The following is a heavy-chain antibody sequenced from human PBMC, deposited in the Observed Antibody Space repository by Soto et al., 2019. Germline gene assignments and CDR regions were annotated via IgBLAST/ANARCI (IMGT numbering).Heavy chain of an antibody. V-gene: IGHV4-39*01. Sequence: SETLSLTCTVSGVSISSSSYYWGWIRQPPGKGLEWIGSIYYSGSTYYNPSLKSRVTISVDTSKNQFSLKLSSVTAADTAVYYCARSELLEWLLYLFDYWGQGTLVTVSS. J-gene: IGHJ4*02. D-gene: IGHD3-3*01. CDR2: IYYSGST. CDR3: ARSELLEWLLYLFDY. CDR1: GVSISSSSYY.